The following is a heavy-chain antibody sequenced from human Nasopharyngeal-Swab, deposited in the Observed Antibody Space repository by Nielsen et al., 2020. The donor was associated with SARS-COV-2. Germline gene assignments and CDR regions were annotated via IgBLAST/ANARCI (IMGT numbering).Heavy chain of an antibody. J-gene: IGHJ6*02. CDR2: INPSGGST. CDR3: ASSRYEVTIFGVVYYGMDV. V-gene: IGHV1-46*01. D-gene: IGHD3-3*01. Sequence: ASVKVSCKASGYTFTSYYMHWVRQAPGQGLEWMGIINPSGGSTSYAQKFQGRVTMTRDTSTSTVYMELSSLRSEDTAVYYCASSRYEVTIFGVVYYGMDVWGQRTTVTVSS. CDR1: GYTFTSYY.